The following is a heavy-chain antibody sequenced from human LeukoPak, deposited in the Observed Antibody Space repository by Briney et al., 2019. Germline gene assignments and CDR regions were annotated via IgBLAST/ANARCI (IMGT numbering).Heavy chain of an antibody. CDR2: ISSSSSYK. Sequence: GGSLGLSCAASGFTFSSYNMNWVRQAPGKGLEWVSSISSSSSYKYYADSVKGRFTISRDNAKNSLYLQMNSLRDEDTAVYYCAKDRGSCSGGNCWYYFDNWGQGILVTVSS. D-gene: IGHD2-15*01. J-gene: IGHJ4*01. CDR1: GFTFSSYN. CDR3: AKDRGSCSGGNCWYYFDN. V-gene: IGHV3-21*01.